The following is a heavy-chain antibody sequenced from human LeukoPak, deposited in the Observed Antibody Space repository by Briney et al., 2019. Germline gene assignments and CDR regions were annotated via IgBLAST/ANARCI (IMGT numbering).Heavy chain of an antibody. D-gene: IGHD6-13*01. V-gene: IGHV3-7*01. CDR2: INRDGTKT. CDR3: ATAPAAADSS. CDR1: GFTFTSFW. Sequence: GSLRLSFAASGFTFTSFWMTWVRQSPGKGLEWVANINRDGTKTTYVDSVKGRFTISRDNAKNSLFLHMSSLRAEDTAVYYCATAPAAADSSWGQGTLVAVSS. J-gene: IGHJ5*02.